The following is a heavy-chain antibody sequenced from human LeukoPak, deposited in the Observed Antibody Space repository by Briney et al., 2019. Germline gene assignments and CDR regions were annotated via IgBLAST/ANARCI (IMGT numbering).Heavy chain of an antibody. CDR3: ARAGYSSGWPDY. CDR2: MNPNSGNT. J-gene: IGHJ4*02. D-gene: IGHD6-19*01. Sequence: VKVSCKASGYTFTSYDINWVRQATGQGLEWMGWMNPNSGNTGYAQKFQGRVTMTRNTSISTAYMELSSLRSEDTAVYYCARAGYSSGWPDYWGQGTLVTVSS. CDR1: GYTFTSYD. V-gene: IGHV1-8*01.